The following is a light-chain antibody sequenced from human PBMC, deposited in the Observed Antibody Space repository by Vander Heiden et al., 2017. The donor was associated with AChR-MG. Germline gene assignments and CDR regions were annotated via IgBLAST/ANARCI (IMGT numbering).Light chain of an antibody. Sequence: QSVLTQPPSVSGAPGQRVTISCTGSGSNIGAGYDVHWYQQLPGTAPKLLIYGNSNRPSGVPDRFSGSKSGTSASLAITGLQAEDEAYYYCQSYDSSLSGVFGGGTKLTVL. J-gene: IGLJ2*01. CDR1: GSNIGAGYD. CDR3: QSYDSSLSGV. V-gene: IGLV1-40*01. CDR2: GNS.